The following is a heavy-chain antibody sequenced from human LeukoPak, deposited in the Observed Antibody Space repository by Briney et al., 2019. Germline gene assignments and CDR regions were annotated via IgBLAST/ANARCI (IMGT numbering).Heavy chain of an antibody. D-gene: IGHD3-10*01. J-gene: IGHJ6*03. V-gene: IGHV4-61*01. Sequence: SETLSLTCTVSGGSISSSSYYWSWIRQPPGKGLEWIGYFHYSGSTNYNPSLKSRVTISVDTSKNLFSLKLSSVTAADTAVYYCAKDRSMVHLIYYYYYMDVWGKGTTVTISS. CDR2: FHYSGST. CDR3: AKDRSMVHLIYYYYYMDV. CDR1: GGSISSSSYY.